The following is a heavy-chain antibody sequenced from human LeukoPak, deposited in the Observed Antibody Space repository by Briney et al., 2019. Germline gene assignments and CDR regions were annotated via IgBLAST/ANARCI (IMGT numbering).Heavy chain of an antibody. D-gene: IGHD3-3*01. J-gene: IGHJ3*02. Sequence: GGSLRLSCAASGFTVSSNYMSWVRQAPGKGLEWVSVIYSGGSTYYADSVKGRFTISRDNSKNTLYLQMNSLRAEDTAVYYCASTKPDYDFWSGSNAFDIWGQGTMVTVSS. CDR1: GFTVSSNY. CDR2: IYSGGST. CDR3: ASTKPDYDFWSGSNAFDI. V-gene: IGHV3-53*01.